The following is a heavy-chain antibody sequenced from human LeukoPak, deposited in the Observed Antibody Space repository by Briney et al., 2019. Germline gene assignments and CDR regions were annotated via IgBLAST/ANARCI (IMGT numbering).Heavy chain of an antibody. CDR3: ARLRGAMAPVTSDFDY. Sequence: SETLSLTCTVSGGSISGSSYYWAWIRQPPGKGLEWIGSGFYSGSAYYNPSLKSRVTISVDTSKNQFSLNLSSVTAADTAVYYCARLRGAMAPVTSDFDYWGQGTLVTVSS. V-gene: IGHV4-39*01. CDR1: GGSISGSSYY. D-gene: IGHD4-17*01. J-gene: IGHJ4*02. CDR2: GFYSGSA.